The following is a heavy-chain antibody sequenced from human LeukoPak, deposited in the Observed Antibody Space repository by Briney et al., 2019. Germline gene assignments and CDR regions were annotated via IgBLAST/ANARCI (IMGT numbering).Heavy chain of an antibody. Sequence: ASVKVSCKASGYTFTSYPMNWVRQAPGQGLEYMGWINTNTGNPTYAQGFTGRFVFSLDTSVSTAYLQISSLKAEDTAVYYCARDPAAVAGMVYYFDYWGQGTLVTVSS. D-gene: IGHD6-19*01. CDR3: ARDPAAVAGMVYYFDY. CDR1: GYTFTSYP. V-gene: IGHV7-4-1*02. J-gene: IGHJ4*02. CDR2: INTNTGNP.